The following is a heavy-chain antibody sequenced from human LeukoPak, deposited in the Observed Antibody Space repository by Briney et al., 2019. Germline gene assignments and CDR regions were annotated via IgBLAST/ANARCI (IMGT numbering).Heavy chain of an antibody. Sequence: GASVKVSCKASGYTFTGYYIHWVRQAPGQGLERMGRINPNSGGTNYAQKFQGRVTMTRDTSISTAYMELSRLRSDDTAVYYCARGSWNPNWFDPWGQGTLVTVSS. D-gene: IGHD1-1*01. CDR2: INPNSGGT. J-gene: IGHJ5*02. CDR1: GYTFTGYY. V-gene: IGHV1-2*06. CDR3: ARGSWNPNWFDP.